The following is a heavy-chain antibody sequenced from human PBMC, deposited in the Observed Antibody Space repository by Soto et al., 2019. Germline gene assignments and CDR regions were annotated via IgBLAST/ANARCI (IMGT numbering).Heavy chain of an antibody. CDR2: INAGNGNT. Sequence: ASLNVSCKASGYTFTSYAMHWVRQATGQRLEWMGWINAGNGNTKYSQKFQGRVTITRDTSASTAYMELSSLRSEDTAVYYCARDLCSGGNCYDEAYDYWGQGALVTVSS. CDR1: GYTFTSYA. D-gene: IGHD2-15*01. J-gene: IGHJ4*02. CDR3: ARDLCSGGNCYDEAYDY. V-gene: IGHV1-3*01.